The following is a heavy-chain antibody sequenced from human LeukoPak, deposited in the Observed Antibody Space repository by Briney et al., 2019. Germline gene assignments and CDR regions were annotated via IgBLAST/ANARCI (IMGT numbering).Heavy chain of an antibody. CDR2: IVVGSGNT. CDR3: AAGHYDSSGYYPPQDYYYYGMDV. V-gene: IGHV1-58*01. CDR1: GFTFTSSA. J-gene: IGHJ6*02. D-gene: IGHD3-22*01. Sequence: SVKVSCKASGFTFTSSAVQWVRQARGQRLEWIGWIVVGSGNTIYAQKFQERVTITRDMSTSTAYMELSSLRSEDTAVYYCAAGHYDSSGYYPPQDYYYYGMDVWGQGTTVTVSS.